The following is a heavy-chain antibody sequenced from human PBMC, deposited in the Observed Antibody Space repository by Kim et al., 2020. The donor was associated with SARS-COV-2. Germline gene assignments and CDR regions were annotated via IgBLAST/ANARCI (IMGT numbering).Heavy chain of an antibody. V-gene: IGHV4-39*01. CDR3: ARHRGRGYSGGGEDFDY. J-gene: IGHJ4*02. CDR2: IYYSGST. D-gene: IGHD5-12*01. Sequence: SETLSLTCTVSGCSISSSSYYWGWIRQPPGKGLEWIGSIYYSGSTYYNPSLKSRVTISVDTSKNQFSLKLSSVTAADTAVYYCARHRGRGYSGGGEDFDYWGQGTLVTVSS. CDR1: GCSISSSSYY.